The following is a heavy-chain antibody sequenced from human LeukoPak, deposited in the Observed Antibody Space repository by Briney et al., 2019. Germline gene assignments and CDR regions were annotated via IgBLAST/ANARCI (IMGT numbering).Heavy chain of an antibody. Sequence: GGSLRLSCVGSGFIFNNFAMHWVRQPPGKGLEWVSGITWNSGSIDYADSVKGRFTISRDNARNSLYLQMNSLRPEDTALYYCARDAGYYYDSSGPALWGQGTKVTVSS. J-gene: IGHJ3*01. CDR1: GFIFNNFA. V-gene: IGHV3-9*01. CDR3: ARDAGYYYDSSGPAL. CDR2: ITWNSGSI. D-gene: IGHD3-22*01.